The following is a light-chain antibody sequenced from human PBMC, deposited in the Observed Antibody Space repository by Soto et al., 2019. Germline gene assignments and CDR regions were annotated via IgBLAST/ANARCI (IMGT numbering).Light chain of an antibody. CDR3: HQYGRTPVT. J-gene: IGKJ2*01. CDR1: QSISSSY. Sequence: EIVLTQSPGTLSLSPGESATLSCRASQSISSSYIAWYQQRPGQAPRLLIFGAGSRATGVPDRFSGSASGTDFTLTIGGLETDDSAVDHCHQYGRTPVTFGQGTKLEIK. CDR2: GAG. V-gene: IGKV3-20*01.